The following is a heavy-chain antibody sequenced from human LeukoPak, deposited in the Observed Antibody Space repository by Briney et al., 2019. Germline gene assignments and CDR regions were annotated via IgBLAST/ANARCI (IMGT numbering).Heavy chain of an antibody. CDR2: ISSSSSTI. V-gene: IGHV3-48*04. J-gene: IGHJ4*02. CDR1: GFTFSSYS. CDR3: ARSYYYGSGSYDY. Sequence: TGGSLRLSCAASGFTFSSYSMNWVRQAPGKGLEWVSYISSSSSTIYYADSVKGRFTISRDNAKNSLYLQMNSLRAEDTAVYYCARSYYYGSGSYDYWGQGTLVTVSS. D-gene: IGHD3-10*01.